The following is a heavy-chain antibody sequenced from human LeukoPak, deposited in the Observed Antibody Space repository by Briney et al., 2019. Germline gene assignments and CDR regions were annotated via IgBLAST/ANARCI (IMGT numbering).Heavy chain of an antibody. J-gene: IGHJ3*02. D-gene: IGHD3-3*01. Sequence: GASLQISCKGSGYSFTSYWIGWVRQLPGKGLEWMGIIYPGDSDTRYSPSFQGQVTISADKSISTAYLQWSSLKASDTAMYYCARPGGFWSGPPPMLFDIWGQGTMVTVSS. CDR1: GYSFTSYW. CDR3: ARPGGFWSGPPPMLFDI. CDR2: IYPGDSDT. V-gene: IGHV5-51*01.